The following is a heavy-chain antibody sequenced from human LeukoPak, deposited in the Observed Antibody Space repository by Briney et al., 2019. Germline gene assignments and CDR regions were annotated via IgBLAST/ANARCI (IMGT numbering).Heavy chain of an antibody. CDR2: INPNSGGT. Sequence: ASVKVSCKASGYTFTGYYMHWVRQAPGQGLEWMGWINPNSGGTNYAQKFQGRVTMTRDTSISTAYMELSRLRSDDTAVYYCARVAVVRGVIIYYYYYMDVWGKGTTVTISS. J-gene: IGHJ6*03. CDR1: GYTFTGYY. V-gene: IGHV1-2*02. D-gene: IGHD3-10*01. CDR3: ARVAVVRGVIIYYYYYMDV.